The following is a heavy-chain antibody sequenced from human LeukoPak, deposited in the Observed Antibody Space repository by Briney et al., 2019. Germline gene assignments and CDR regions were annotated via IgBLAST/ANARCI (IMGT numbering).Heavy chain of an antibody. V-gene: IGHV4-30-4*01. D-gene: IGHD4-4*01. J-gene: IGHJ4*02. CDR3: ARGGSSNYDLDY. Sequence: SETLSLTCTVSGGSISSGDYYWSWIRQPPGKGLEWIGYIYYSGSTYYNPSLKSRVTISVDTSKNQFSLKLSSVTAADTAVYYCARGGSSNYDLDYWGQGTLVTVSS. CDR2: IYYSGST. CDR1: GGSISSGDYY.